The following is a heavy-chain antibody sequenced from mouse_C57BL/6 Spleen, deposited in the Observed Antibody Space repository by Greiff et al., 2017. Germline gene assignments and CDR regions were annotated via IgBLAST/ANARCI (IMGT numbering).Heavy chain of an antibody. CDR1: GYTFTGYW. Sequence: QVQLKESGAELMKPGASVKLSCKASGYTFTGYWIEWVKQSPGHGLEWIGEIIPGSGCTNYNEKFKGKATFTADTSSSTAYMQLSSLTTEDSAIYYCARGSGKETWFAYWGQGTLVTVSA. CDR2: IIPGSGCT. CDR3: ARGSGKETWFAY. V-gene: IGHV1-9*01. D-gene: IGHD1-3*01. J-gene: IGHJ3*01.